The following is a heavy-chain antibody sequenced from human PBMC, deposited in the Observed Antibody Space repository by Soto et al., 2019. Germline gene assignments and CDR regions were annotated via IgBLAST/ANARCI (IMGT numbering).Heavy chain of an antibody. J-gene: IGHJ6*02. CDR2: IIPIFGTA. D-gene: IGHD6-19*01. Sequence: VASVKVSCKASGGTFSSYAISWVRQAPGQGLEWMGGIIPIFGTANYAQKFQGRVTITADKSTSTAYMELSSLRSEDTAVYYCARDASSGWWRSYYYYGMDVWGQGTTVTVSS. CDR1: GGTFSSYA. CDR3: ARDASSGWWRSYYYYGMDV. V-gene: IGHV1-69*06.